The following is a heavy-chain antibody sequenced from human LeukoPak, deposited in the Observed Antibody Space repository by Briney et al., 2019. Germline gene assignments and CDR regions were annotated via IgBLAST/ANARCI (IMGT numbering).Heavy chain of an antibody. V-gene: IGHV3-30*18. D-gene: IGHD3-16*01. CDR2: ISYDGSNK. CDR3: AKEVMITF. Sequence: SGGSLRLSCAASGFTFSSYGMHWVRQAPGKGLEWVAVISYDGSNKYYADSAKGRFTIARDNSKNTLYLQMNSLRAEDTAVYYCAKEVMITFWGQGTLVTVSS. J-gene: IGHJ4*02. CDR1: GFTFSSYG.